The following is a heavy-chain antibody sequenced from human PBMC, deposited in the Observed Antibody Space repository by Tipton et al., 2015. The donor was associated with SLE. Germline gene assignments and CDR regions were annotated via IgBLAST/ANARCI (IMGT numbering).Heavy chain of an antibody. D-gene: IGHD6-13*01. CDR2: IYYSGST. J-gene: IGHJ4*02. CDR1: GGSISSGDYY. Sequence: LRLSCTVSGGSISSGDYYWSWIRQPPGKGLEWIGYIYYSGSTNYNPSLKSRVTISVDTSKNQFSLKLSSVTAADTAVYYCARERGGSSFDYWGQGTLVTVSS. CDR3: ARERGGSSFDY. V-gene: IGHV4-61*08.